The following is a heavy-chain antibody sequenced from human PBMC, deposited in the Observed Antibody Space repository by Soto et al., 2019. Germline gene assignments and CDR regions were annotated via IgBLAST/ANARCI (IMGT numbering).Heavy chain of an antibody. Sequence: QVQLVQSGAEVQKPGSSVKVSCKASGGTFSSYAISWVRQAPGQGLEWMGGIIPIFGTANYAQKFQGRVTITADESTSTAYMELSSLRSEDTAVYYCARGREQQLVTYNWFDPWGQGTLVTVSS. CDR1: GGTFSSYA. CDR3: ARGREQQLVTYNWFDP. V-gene: IGHV1-69*01. CDR2: IIPIFGTA. D-gene: IGHD6-13*01. J-gene: IGHJ5*02.